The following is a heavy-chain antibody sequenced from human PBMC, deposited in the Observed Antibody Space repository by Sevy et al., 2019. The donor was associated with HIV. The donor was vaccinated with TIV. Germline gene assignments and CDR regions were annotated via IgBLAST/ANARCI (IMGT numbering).Heavy chain of an antibody. CDR2: VSHSGSA. CDR1: GVSFSDYY. Sequence: SETLSLTCAVSGVSFSDYYWAWIRQPPGKGLEWIGEVSHSGSANYNPSLRSRVIMSLDTSNNHFSLKLTSVTAADTAVYYCARGPLFSPEYCSGGTCPTIDYWSQRTLVTGSS. D-gene: IGHD2-15*01. V-gene: IGHV4-34*01. J-gene: IGHJ4*02. CDR3: ARGPLFSPEYCSGGTCPTIDY.